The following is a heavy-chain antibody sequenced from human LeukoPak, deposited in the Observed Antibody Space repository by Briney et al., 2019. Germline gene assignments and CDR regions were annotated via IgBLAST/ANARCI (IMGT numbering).Heavy chain of an antibody. Sequence: GGSLRLSCAASGFTVSINYMSWVRQAPGKGLEWVSFIYSAGTTYYADSVKGRFIISRDNSENTLYLQMNSLRAEDTALYYCARGSLGTAMVHDCWGQGTLVTVSS. CDR1: GFTVSINY. J-gene: IGHJ4*02. V-gene: IGHV3-53*01. CDR2: IYSAGTT. D-gene: IGHD5-18*01. CDR3: ARGSLGTAMVHDC.